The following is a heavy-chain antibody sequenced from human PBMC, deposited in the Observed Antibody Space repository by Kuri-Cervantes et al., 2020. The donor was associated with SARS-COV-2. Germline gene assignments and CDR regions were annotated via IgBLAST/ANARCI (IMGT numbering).Heavy chain of an antibody. D-gene: IGHD3-22*01. V-gene: IGHV3-33*01. Sequence: SLSLTCAASGFTFSSYGMHWVRQAPGKGLEWVAVIWYDGSNKYYADSVKGRFAISRDNSKNALCLQMNSLKAVDTAAYYCSTDRPEVVPLYYFNSWGQGTLVTVSS. CDR2: IWYDGSNK. CDR3: STDRPEVVPLYYFNS. CDR1: GFTFSSYG. J-gene: IGHJ4*02.